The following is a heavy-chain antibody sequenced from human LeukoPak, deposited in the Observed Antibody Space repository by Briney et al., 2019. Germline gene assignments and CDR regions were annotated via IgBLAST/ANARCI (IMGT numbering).Heavy chain of an antibody. Sequence: ASVKVSCKASGYTFTSYYMHWVRQAPGQGLEWMGIINPSGGSTSYAQKFQGRVTMTRDTSTSTVYMELSSLRSEDTAVYYCARDSTFIGLAVADFDYWGQGTLVTVSS. J-gene: IGHJ4*02. CDR3: ARDSTFIGLAVADFDY. V-gene: IGHV1-46*01. CDR1: GYTFTSYY. CDR2: INPSGGST. D-gene: IGHD6-19*01.